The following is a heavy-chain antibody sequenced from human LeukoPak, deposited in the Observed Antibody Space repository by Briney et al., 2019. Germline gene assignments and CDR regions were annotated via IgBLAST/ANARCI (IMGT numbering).Heavy chain of an antibody. CDR2: ILYDGSNQ. Sequence: PGGSLRLSCAASGFTFSTYPMHWVRQAPGKRLEWVALILYDGSNQYYGDSVKGRFTISRDNSKNTLYLQMNSLRAEDTAVYYCARSQSVPYFDYWGQGTLVTVSS. J-gene: IGHJ4*02. CDR1: GFTFSTYP. CDR3: ARSQSVPYFDY. D-gene: IGHD5/OR15-5a*01. V-gene: IGHV3-30*04.